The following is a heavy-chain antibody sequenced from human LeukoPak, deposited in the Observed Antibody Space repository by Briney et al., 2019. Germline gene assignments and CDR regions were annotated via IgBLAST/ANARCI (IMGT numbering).Heavy chain of an antibody. Sequence: SETLSLTCAVYGGSFSGYYWSWIRQPPGKGLEWIGEINHSGSTYYNPSLKSRVTISVDKSKNQFSLKLSSVTAADTAVYYCACRVGGSGNELVFDYWGQGTLVTVSS. CDR1: GGSFSGYY. D-gene: IGHD3-16*01. J-gene: IGHJ4*02. CDR2: INHSGST. V-gene: IGHV4-34*01. CDR3: ACRVGGSGNELVFDY.